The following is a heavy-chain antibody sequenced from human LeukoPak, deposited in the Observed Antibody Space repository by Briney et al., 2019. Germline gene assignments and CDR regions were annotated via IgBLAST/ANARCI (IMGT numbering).Heavy chain of an antibody. J-gene: IGHJ5*02. V-gene: IGHV4-34*01. Sequence: PSETLSLTCAVYGGSFSGYYWSWIRQPPGKGLEWIGEINHSGSTNYNPSLKSRVTISVDTSENQFSLKLSSVTAADTAVYYCARGLQPYCSGGSCYPDWFDPWGQGTLVTVSS. D-gene: IGHD2-15*01. CDR2: INHSGST. CDR3: ARGLQPYCSGGSCYPDWFDP. CDR1: GGSFSGYY.